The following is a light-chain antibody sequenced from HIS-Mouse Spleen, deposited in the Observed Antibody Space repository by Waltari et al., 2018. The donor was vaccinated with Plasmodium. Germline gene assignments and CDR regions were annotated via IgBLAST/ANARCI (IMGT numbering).Light chain of an antibody. CDR1: QGIRNE. CDR2: AAS. Sequence: ALQMTQSPSSLSASVGDRVTITCRASQGIRNELGWYQQKPGKAPKLLIAAASSVQSGVPSRFSGSGSGTDCTRTISSLQPEDFATYYCLQDYNYPYTFGQGTKLEIK. V-gene: IGKV1-6*01. J-gene: IGKJ2*01. CDR3: LQDYNYPYT.